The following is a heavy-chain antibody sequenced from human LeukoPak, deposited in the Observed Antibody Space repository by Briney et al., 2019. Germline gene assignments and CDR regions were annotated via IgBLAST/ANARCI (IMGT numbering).Heavy chain of an antibody. Sequence: GGSLRLSCAASGFTFSSYWMSWVRKAPGKGLEWVANIKQDGSVEYYVDSVKGRFTISRDNAKNSLYLQMNSLRAEDTAVYYCASLSDYGDPYYFDYWGQGTLVTVSS. D-gene: IGHD4-17*01. V-gene: IGHV3-7*03. CDR2: IKQDGSVE. CDR3: ASLSDYGDPYYFDY. J-gene: IGHJ4*02. CDR1: GFTFSSYW.